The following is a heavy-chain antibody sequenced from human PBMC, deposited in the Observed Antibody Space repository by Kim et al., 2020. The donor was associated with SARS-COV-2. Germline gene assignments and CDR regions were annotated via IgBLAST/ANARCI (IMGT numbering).Heavy chain of an antibody. Sequence: GGSLRLSCAASGFTFSGYGMHWVRQAPGKGLEWVAVIWYDGSSKYYADSVKGRFTISRDNAKNTLYLQMNSLRAEDTAVYYCAKAMTTVTPFDYWGQGTLVTVSS. CDR2: IWYDGSSK. CDR1: GFTFSGYG. V-gene: IGHV3-33*06. D-gene: IGHD4-17*01. J-gene: IGHJ4*02. CDR3: AKAMTTVTPFDY.